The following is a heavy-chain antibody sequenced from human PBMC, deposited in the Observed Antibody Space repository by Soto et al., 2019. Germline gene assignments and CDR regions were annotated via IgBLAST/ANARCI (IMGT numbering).Heavy chain of an antibody. CDR1: GFTFSSYG. CDR2: ISYDGSNK. J-gene: IGHJ3*02. CDR3: AKSETRNYGGAFDI. Sequence: PGGSLRLSCAASGFTFSSYGMHWVRQAPGKGLEWVAVISYDGSNKYYADSVKGRFTISRDNSKNTLYLQMNSLRAEDTAVYYCAKSETRNYGGAFDIWGQGTMVTVSS. V-gene: IGHV3-30*18. D-gene: IGHD4-17*01.